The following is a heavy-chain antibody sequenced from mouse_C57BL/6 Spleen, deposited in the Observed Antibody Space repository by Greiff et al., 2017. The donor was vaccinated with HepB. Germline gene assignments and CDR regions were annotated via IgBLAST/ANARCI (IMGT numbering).Heavy chain of an antibody. CDR3: ARHCAYYFDY. CDR2: IDPNSGGT. J-gene: IGHJ2*01. CDR1: GYTFTSYW. V-gene: IGHV1-72*01. D-gene: IGHD6-1*01. Sequence: QVQLQQPGAELVKPGASVKLSCKASGYTFTSYWMHWVQQRPGRGLEWIGRIDPNSGGTKYNEKFKSQATLTVDKPSSTAYMPRRSLTSEDSAVYYCARHCAYYFDYWGQGTTLTVSS.